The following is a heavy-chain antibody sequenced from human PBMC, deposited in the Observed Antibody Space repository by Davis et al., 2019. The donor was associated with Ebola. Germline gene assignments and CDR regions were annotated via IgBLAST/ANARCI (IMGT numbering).Heavy chain of an antibody. Sequence: GSLRLSCTVSGGSISSSSYYWGWIRHPPGKGLEWFGSIYYSGSTYYNPSLKSRVTVSVDTSKNQFYLKLSSVTAADTAVYYCAREAGSTYYYYGMDVWGQGTTVTVSS. CDR3: AREAGSTYYYYGMDV. CDR1: GGSISSSSYY. J-gene: IGHJ6*02. CDR2: IYYSGST. D-gene: IGHD6-19*01. V-gene: IGHV4-39*02.